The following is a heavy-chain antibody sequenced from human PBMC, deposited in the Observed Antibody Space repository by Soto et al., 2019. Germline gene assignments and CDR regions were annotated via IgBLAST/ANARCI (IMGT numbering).Heavy chain of an antibody. Sequence: QVQLVQSGAEVKKPGASVKVSCKASGYTFTGYYMHWVRQAPGQGLEWMGWINPNSGGTNYAQKFQGWVTMTRDTSISTAYMELSRLRSDDTAVYYCARQWLARQEGDYYYGMDVWGQGTTVTVSS. D-gene: IGHD6-19*01. CDR3: ARQWLARQEGDYYYGMDV. J-gene: IGHJ6*02. V-gene: IGHV1-2*04. CDR1: GYTFTGYY. CDR2: INPNSGGT.